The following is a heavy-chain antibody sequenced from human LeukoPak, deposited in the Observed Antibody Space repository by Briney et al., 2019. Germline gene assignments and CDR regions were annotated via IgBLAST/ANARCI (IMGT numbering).Heavy chain of an antibody. Sequence: SETLSLTCTVSGGSIRSYYWSWIRQPPGKGLEWIGYIYYSGSTNYNPSLKSRVTISVDTSKNQFSLKLSSVTAADTAVYYCARVVGALRDAFDIWGQGTMVTVSS. V-gene: IGHV4-59*01. CDR1: GGSIRSYY. CDR3: ARVVGALRDAFDI. D-gene: IGHD1-26*01. J-gene: IGHJ3*02. CDR2: IYYSGST.